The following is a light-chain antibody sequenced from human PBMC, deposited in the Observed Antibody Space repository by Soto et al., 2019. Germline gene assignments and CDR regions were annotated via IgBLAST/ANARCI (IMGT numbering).Light chain of an antibody. V-gene: IGKV3-20*01. J-gene: IGKJ1*01. CDR3: QQYGSSPWT. CDR1: QSVSSSS. CDR2: GTS. Sequence: EIVLTQSPGTLSLSPGERATLSCRASQSVSSSSLAWYQQKPGRAPRLLIFGTSTRATGIPDRFSGSGSGTDFTLTVSGLESEDFAVYYCQQYGSSPWTFGQGTKVEIK.